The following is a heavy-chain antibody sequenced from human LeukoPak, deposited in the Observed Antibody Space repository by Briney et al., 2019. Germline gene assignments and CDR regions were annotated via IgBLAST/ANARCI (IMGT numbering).Heavy chain of an antibody. J-gene: IGHJ5*02. CDR3: ASIVVVPAAGGWFDP. CDR1: GYTLTELS. CDR2: FDPEDGET. Sequence: ASVKVSCKVSGYTLTELSMHWVRQAPGKGLEWMGGFDPEDGETIYAQKFQGRVTMTEDTSTDTAYMELSSLRSEDTAVCYCASIVVVPAAGGWFDPWGQGTLVTVSS. V-gene: IGHV1-24*01. D-gene: IGHD2-2*01.